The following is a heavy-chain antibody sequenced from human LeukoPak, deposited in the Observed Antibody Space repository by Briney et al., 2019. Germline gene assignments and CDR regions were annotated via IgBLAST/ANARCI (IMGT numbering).Heavy chain of an antibody. CDR3: AKDSQQERSTQSLGLYY. V-gene: IGHV3-23*01. CDR2: ISGSGAAT. Sequence: GGSLRLSCAASEFTFSSYAMNWVRQAPGKGLEWVSAISGSGAATYYADSVKGRFTISRDNSKNTLYLQMNSLRAEDTAIYYCAKDSQQERSTQSLGLYYWGQGTLVTVSS. D-gene: IGHD6-13*01. J-gene: IGHJ4*02. CDR1: EFTFSSYA.